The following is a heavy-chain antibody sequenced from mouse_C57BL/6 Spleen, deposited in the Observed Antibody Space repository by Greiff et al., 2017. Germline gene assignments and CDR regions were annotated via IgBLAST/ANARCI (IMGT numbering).Heavy chain of an antibody. D-gene: IGHD1-2*01. Sequence: EVKLVESGGGLVQPGGSMKLSCVASGFTFSNYWMNWVRQSPEKGLEWVAQIRLKSDNYATHYAESVKGRFTISRDDYKSSVYLQMNNLRAEDTGSYYCTGTRITTGLYWYFDVWGTGTTVTVSS. CDR2: IRLKSDNYAT. CDR1: GFTFSNYW. J-gene: IGHJ1*03. CDR3: TGTRITTGLYWYFDV. V-gene: IGHV6-3*01.